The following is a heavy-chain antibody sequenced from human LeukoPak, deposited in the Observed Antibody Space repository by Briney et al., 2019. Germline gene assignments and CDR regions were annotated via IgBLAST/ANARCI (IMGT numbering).Heavy chain of an antibody. J-gene: IGHJ3*02. CDR3: ARGIYISPWSAFDI. CDR1: GYTFTSNY. CDR2: INPNGGST. Sequence: GASVKVSCKASGYTFTSNYIHWVRQAPGQGLEWMGIINPNGGSTNYAQKFQGRVTMTRGMSTSTVYMELSSLRSEDTAVYYCARGIYISPWSAFDIWGQGTMVTVSS. V-gene: IGHV1-46*01. D-gene: IGHD3-3*02.